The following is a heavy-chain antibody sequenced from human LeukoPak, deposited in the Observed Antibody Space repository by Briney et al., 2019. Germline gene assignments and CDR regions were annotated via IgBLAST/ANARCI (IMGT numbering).Heavy chain of an antibody. V-gene: IGHV3-48*03. Sequence: GGSLRLSCAASGFTFSSYEMNWVRQAPGKGLEWVSYISSSGSTIYYADSVKGRFTISRDNSKNTLYLQMNSLRAEDTAVYYCAKARSYSSGWYSIDYWGQGTLVTVSS. CDR2: ISSSGSTI. CDR3: AKARSYSSGWYSIDY. D-gene: IGHD6-19*01. J-gene: IGHJ4*02. CDR1: GFTFSSYE.